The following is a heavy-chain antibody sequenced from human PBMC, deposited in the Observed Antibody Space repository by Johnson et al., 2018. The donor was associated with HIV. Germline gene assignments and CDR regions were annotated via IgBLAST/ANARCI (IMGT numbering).Heavy chain of an antibody. CDR3: AREGAPSARDFGAFDI. D-gene: IGHD1-26*01. J-gene: IGHJ3*02. V-gene: IGHV3-30*03. CDR1: GFTFRSYG. Sequence: QVQLVESGGGVVQPGRSLRLSCAASGFTFRSYGMHWVRQAPGKGLEWVAVISSDESYIHYGDSVKGRFIVSKDNSKNTLYLQMSSLRAEDTAVYYCAREGAPSARDFGAFDIWGQGTMVTVSS. CDR2: ISSDESYI.